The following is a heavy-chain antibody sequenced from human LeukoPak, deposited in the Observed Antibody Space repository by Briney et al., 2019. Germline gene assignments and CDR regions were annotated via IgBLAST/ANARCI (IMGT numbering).Heavy chain of an antibody. V-gene: IGHV4-59*08. CDR2: IYYSGST. Sequence: SETLSLTCTASGGSISPCYWSWIRQPPGEGLEWIGYIYYSGSTNYNPSLKSRVTISVDTSKNQFSLKLSSVTAADTAMYYCARHGGGGESYPRVFDYWGRGNLVTVSS. J-gene: IGHJ4*02. D-gene: IGHD1-26*01. CDR3: ARHGGGGESYPRVFDY. CDR1: GGSISPCY.